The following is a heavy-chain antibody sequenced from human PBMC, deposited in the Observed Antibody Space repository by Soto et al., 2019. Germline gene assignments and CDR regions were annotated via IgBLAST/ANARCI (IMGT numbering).Heavy chain of an antibody. CDR2: VYQSGRT. J-gene: IGHJ4*02. Sequence: SETLSLTCSVSGAYVSSAGYSWSWIRQPPGKGLEWIGYVYQSGRTYGSGTTSYNPSLKSRVTISVDRSTNQFSLKLISVTAADTAVYFCARGQSIVAAIDYFDYWGQGSLVTVSS. CDR3: ARGQSIVAAIDYFDY. D-gene: IGHD5-12*01. CDR1: GAYVSSAGYS. V-gene: IGHV4-30-4*07.